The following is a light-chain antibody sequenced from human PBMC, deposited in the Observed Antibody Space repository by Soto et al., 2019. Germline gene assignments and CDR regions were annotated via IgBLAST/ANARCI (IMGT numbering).Light chain of an antibody. Sequence: QSVLTQPPSASGTPGQRGTISCSGSSSNIGTEIGNWYQQLPGTAPKLLIDNNNQRPSGVPDRFSGSKSGTSASLAISGLKSEDEADYYGAAWDDSRNVVLFGGGTKLTVL. CDR2: NNN. CDR3: AAWDDSRNVVL. CDR1: SSNIGTEI. V-gene: IGLV1-44*01. J-gene: IGLJ2*01.